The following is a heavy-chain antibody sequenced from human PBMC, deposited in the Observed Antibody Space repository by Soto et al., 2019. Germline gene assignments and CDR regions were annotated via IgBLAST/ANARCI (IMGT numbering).Heavy chain of an antibody. CDR3: ATHRQPYIAVAEYWFDP. J-gene: IGHJ5*02. D-gene: IGHD6-19*01. Sequence: ASVKVSCTVSGYTLTELSMHWVRQAPGKGLEWMGGFDPEDGETIYAQKFQGRVTMTEDTSTDTAYMELSSLRSEDTAVYYCATHRQPYIAVAEYWFDPWGQGTLVTAPQ. CDR1: GYTLTELS. CDR2: FDPEDGET. V-gene: IGHV1-24*01.